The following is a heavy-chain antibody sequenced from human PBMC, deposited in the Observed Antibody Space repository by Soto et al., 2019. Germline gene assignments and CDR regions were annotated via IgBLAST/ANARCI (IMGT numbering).Heavy chain of an antibody. Sequence: EVQLVESGGGLVKPGGSLSLSCAASGFTFSSYSMNWVRQAPGTGLEWVSSISSSSSYIYYADSVKGRFTISGDNAQNALYLQMNSLRAEDTAVYYCASGDPRCGYYYYMDVWGKGTTVTVSS. CDR1: GFTFSSYS. V-gene: IGHV3-21*01. CDR3: ASGDPRCGYYYYMDV. CDR2: ISSSSSYI. D-gene: IGHD3-10*01. J-gene: IGHJ6*03.